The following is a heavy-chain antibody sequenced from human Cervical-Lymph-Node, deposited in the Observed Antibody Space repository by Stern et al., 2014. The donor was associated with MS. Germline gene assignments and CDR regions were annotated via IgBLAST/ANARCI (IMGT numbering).Heavy chain of an antibody. D-gene: IGHD3-10*01. CDR1: GFAFSTYA. CDR2: ISYDGRNK. CDR3: ARGHYYASGDEWAIPNMDV. V-gene: IGHV3-30*01. J-gene: IGHJ6*02. Sequence: VQLVESGGGFVQPGRSLRLSCAAFGFAFSTYAMHWVRQAPGKGLDWVSFISYDGRNKYCPDSVKGRFTISRDNSKSTLYLQLNSLRAEDTAMYYCARGHYYASGDEWAIPNMDVWGQGTTVTVSS.